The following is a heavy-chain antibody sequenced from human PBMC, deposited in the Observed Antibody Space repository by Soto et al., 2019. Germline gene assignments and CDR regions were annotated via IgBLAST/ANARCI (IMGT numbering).Heavy chain of an antibody. CDR3: AKQESDWTDHFDY. Sequence: QVQLVESGGGVVQPGRSLRLSCAAPGFSFSSYGMHWVRQAPGKGLAWVAMISYDGTDEYYAASVKGRFTISRENSKNAVYLQLTSLRAEVTAVYSCAKQESDWTDHFDYWGQGTLVTVSS. V-gene: IGHV3-30*18. D-gene: IGHD1-1*01. J-gene: IGHJ4*02. CDR2: ISYDGTDE. CDR1: GFSFSSYG.